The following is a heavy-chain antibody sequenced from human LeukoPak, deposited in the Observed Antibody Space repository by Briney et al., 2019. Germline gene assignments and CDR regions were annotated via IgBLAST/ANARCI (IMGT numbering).Heavy chain of an antibody. CDR2: ISSSGSTI. Sequence: PGGSLRLSCAASGFTFSSYGMSWVRQAPGKGLEWVSYISSSGSTIYYADSVKGRFTISRDNAKNSVFLQMNSLRAEDTAVYYCARDQYYDFWSGHRTFDYWGQGTLVIVSS. V-gene: IGHV3-48*04. CDR3: ARDQYYDFWSGHRTFDY. J-gene: IGHJ4*02. D-gene: IGHD3-3*01. CDR1: GFTFSSYG.